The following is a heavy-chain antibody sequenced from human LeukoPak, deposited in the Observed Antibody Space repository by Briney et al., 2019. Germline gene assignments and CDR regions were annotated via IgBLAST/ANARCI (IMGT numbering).Heavy chain of an antibody. CDR3: ARGFKPYFKREKIRYFDWSPKNWFDP. CDR1: GGSISSSSYY. Sequence: SETLSLTCTVSGGSISSSSYYWGWIRQPPGKGLEWIGSIYYSGSTYYNPSLKSRVTISVDTSKNQFSLKLSSVTAADTAVYYCARGFKPYFKREKIRYFDWSPKNWFDPWGQGTLVAVSS. V-gene: IGHV4-39*07. CDR2: IYYSGST. J-gene: IGHJ5*02. D-gene: IGHD3-9*01.